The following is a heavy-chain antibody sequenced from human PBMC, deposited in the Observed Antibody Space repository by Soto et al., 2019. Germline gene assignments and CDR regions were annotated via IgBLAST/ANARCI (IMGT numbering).Heavy chain of an antibody. CDR3: ARDNSGSFIDY. V-gene: IGHV4-59*01. D-gene: IGHD1-26*01. CDR2: IYYSGST. J-gene: IGHJ4*02. Sequence: SETLSLTCTVSGGSISSYYWSWIRQPPGKGLEWIGYIYYSGSTNSNPSLKSRVAISLDTSKNQFSLKLSSVTAADTAVYYCARDNSGSFIDYWGQGTLVTVSS. CDR1: GGSISSYY.